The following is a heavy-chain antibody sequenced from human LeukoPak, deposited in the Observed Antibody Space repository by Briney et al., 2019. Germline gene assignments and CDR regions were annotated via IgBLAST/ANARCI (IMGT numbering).Heavy chain of an antibody. CDR3: AREGSASDYDSDYNWFDP. Sequence: ASVKVSCKASGGTFSSYAISWVRQAPGQGLEWMGGIIPIFGTANYAQKFQGRVTITADESTSTAYMELSSLRSEDTAVYYCAREGSASDYDSDYNWFDPWGQGTLVTVSS. J-gene: IGHJ5*02. CDR1: GGTFSSYA. D-gene: IGHD3-3*01. CDR2: IIPIFGTA. V-gene: IGHV1-69*13.